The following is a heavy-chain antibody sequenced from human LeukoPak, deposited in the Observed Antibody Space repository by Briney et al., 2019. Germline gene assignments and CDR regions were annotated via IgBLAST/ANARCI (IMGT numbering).Heavy chain of an antibody. CDR3: ATDLKTYYYDSSGYHRY. D-gene: IGHD3-22*01. Sequence: ASVKVSCKVSGYTLTELSMHWVRQAPGKGLEWMGGFDPEDGETIYAQKFQGRVTMTEDTSTDTAYMELSSLRSEDTAVYYCATDLKTYYYDSSGYHRYWGQGTLVTVSS. CDR1: GYTLTELS. V-gene: IGHV1-24*01. CDR2: FDPEDGET. J-gene: IGHJ4*02.